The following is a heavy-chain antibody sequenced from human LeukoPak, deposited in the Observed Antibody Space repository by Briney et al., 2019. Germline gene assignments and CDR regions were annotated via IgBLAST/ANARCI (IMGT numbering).Heavy chain of an antibody. CDR1: GFSLSTSGMC. V-gene: IGHV2-70*01. CDR2: IDWDDDK. J-gene: IGHJ3*01. Sequence: ESGPTLVNPTQTLTLTCAFSGFSLSTSGMCVSWLRQPPGKALEWLALIDWDDDKYYSTSLNTRLTISKDPAKNQVVLTMTNMDPVDTGTYYCARTYHSWTGMAAFDFWGQGTMVTVS. CDR3: ARTYHSWTGMAAFDF. D-gene: IGHD6-13*01.